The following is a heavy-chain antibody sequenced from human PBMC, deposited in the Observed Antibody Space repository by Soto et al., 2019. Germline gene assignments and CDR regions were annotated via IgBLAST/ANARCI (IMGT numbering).Heavy chain of an antibody. Sequence: QVQLVESGGGVVQPGRSLRLSCAASGFTFSSYAMHWVRQAPGKGLEWVAVISYDGSNKYYADSVKGRFTISRDNSKNTLYLQMNSLRAEDTAVYYCVRDQDYGDARVLGMDVWGQGTTVTVSS. D-gene: IGHD4-17*01. CDR3: VRDQDYGDARVLGMDV. CDR1: GFTFSSYA. J-gene: IGHJ6*02. V-gene: IGHV3-30-3*01. CDR2: ISYDGSNK.